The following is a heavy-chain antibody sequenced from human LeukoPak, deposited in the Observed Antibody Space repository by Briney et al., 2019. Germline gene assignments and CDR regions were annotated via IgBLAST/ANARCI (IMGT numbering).Heavy chain of an antibody. V-gene: IGHV4-4*09. CDR3: ARSGGYSSPFAF. CDR1: GGSISSYY. CDR2: IYASGST. J-gene: IGHJ4*02. D-gene: IGHD3-10*01. Sequence: PSETLSLTCTVSGGSISSYYWSWIRQPPGKGLEWIGYIYASGSTNYNPSLKSRVSISVDMSKNQFSLKLNSVTAADTAVYYCARSGGYSSPFAFWGQGSLVTVSS.